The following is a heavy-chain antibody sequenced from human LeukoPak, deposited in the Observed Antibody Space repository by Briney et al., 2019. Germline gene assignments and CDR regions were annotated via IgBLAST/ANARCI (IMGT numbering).Heavy chain of an antibody. V-gene: IGHV4-59*08. D-gene: IGHD4-23*01. CDR1: GGSISSYY. J-gene: IGHJ4*02. Sequence: PSPTLSLTCTVSGGSISSYYWSWIRLPPGKGLEWIGYIYYSGSTNYNPTLKSRVTISVDTSKNQFSLKLSSVTAADTAVYYCARSPDYGGNSDFDYWGQGTLVTVSS. CDR2: IYYSGST. CDR3: ARSPDYGGNSDFDY.